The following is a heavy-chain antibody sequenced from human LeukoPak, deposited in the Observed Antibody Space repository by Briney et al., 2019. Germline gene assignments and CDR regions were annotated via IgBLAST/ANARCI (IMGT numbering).Heavy chain of an antibody. Sequence: SETLSLTCTVSGGSISSGDYYWSWIRQPPGKGLEWIGYIYYRGSTYYNPSLKSRVTISVDTSKNQFSLKLSSVTAADTAVYYCARDRDCSSTSCYSDYYYYMDVWGKGTTVTVSS. CDR3: ARDRDCSSTSCYSDYYYYMDV. CDR2: IYYRGST. V-gene: IGHV4-30-4*08. CDR1: GGSISSGDYY. J-gene: IGHJ6*03. D-gene: IGHD2-2*02.